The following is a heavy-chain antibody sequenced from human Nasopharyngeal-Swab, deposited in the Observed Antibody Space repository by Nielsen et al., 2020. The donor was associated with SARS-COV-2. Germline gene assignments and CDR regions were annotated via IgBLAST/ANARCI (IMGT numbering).Heavy chain of an antibody. D-gene: IGHD4-17*01. CDR3: ARRQYGDYYYYYGMDV. CDR2: IKQDGSEK. V-gene: IGHV3-7*03. Sequence: GESLKISCAASGFTFSSYWMSWVRQAPGKGLEWVANIKQDGSEKYYVDSVKGRFTISRDNDKNSLYLQMNSLRAEDTAVYYCARRQYGDYYYYYGMDVWGQVTTVTVSS. J-gene: IGHJ6*02. CDR1: GFTFSSYW.